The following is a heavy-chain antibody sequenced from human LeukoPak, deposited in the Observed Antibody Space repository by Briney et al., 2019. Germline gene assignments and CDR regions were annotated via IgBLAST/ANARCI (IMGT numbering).Heavy chain of an antibody. CDR1: GYTFTSHA. J-gene: IGHJ4*02. Sequence: EASVKVSCKASGYTFTSHAMYWVRQAPGQGLEWMGLINTNTGHPIYAPGFTGRFVFSLDTSVSTAYLQITSLKAEDTAVYYCARDGPPVTGLHDYWGPGTLVTVSS. D-gene: IGHD3-9*01. CDR2: INTNTGHP. CDR3: ARDGPPVTGLHDY. V-gene: IGHV7-4-1*02.